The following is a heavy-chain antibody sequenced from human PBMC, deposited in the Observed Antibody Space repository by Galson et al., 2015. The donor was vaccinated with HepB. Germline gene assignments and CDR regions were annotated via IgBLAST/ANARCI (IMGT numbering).Heavy chain of an antibody. V-gene: IGHV3-23*01. CDR3: AREGDPYDYWSGLDY. CDR2: ISGDDYR. Sequence: SLRLSCAASGFTFRSYAMSWVRQAPGKGLEYVSTISGDDYRYYADSVKGRLTISRDNSKNALYLQMNSLRAEDTAVYYCAREGDPYDYWSGLDYWGQGTLVTVSS. J-gene: IGHJ4*02. CDR1: GFTFRSYA. D-gene: IGHD3-3*01.